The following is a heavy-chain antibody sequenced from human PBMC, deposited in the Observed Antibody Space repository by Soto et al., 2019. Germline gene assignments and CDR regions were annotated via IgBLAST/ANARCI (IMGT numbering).Heavy chain of an antibody. Sequence: GGSLRLSCAASGFTFSDYYMSWIRQAPGKGLEWVSYISSSGSTIYYADSVKGRFTISRDNAKNSLYLQMNSLRAEDTAVYYCARHIMVATIRRAFDYWGQGTLVTVSS. CDR1: GFTFSDYY. J-gene: IGHJ4*02. D-gene: IGHD5-12*01. V-gene: IGHV3-11*01. CDR2: ISSSGSTI. CDR3: ARHIMVATIRRAFDY.